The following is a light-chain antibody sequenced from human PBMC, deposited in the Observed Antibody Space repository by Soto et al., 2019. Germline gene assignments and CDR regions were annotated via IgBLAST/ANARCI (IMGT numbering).Light chain of an antibody. Sequence: QSALTQPASVSGSPGQSITISCTGTSSDVGAYVYVCWYQQHPGKAPKLIIYEVSNRPSGVSNRFSGSKSGNTASLTISGLQAEDEADYYCCAYAGSGTVVFGGGTKLTVL. CDR3: CAYAGSGTVV. CDR1: SSDVGAYVY. CDR2: EVS. V-gene: IGLV2-14*01. J-gene: IGLJ3*02.